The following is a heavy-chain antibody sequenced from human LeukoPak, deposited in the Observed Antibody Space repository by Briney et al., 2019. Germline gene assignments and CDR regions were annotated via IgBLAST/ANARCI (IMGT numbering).Heavy chain of an antibody. V-gene: IGHV3-21*01. CDR2: ISSSSSYI. CDR1: GFTFSTYT. Sequence: PGGSLRLSCAASGFTFSTYTMNWVRQAPGKGLQLVSSISSSSSYIYYADSVKGRFTVSTDNAQKSLYLQISSLRAEDTAVYYCARGGYCSGGSCSTDYWGQGTLVTVSS. CDR3: ARGGYCSGGSCSTDY. D-gene: IGHD2-15*01. J-gene: IGHJ4*02.